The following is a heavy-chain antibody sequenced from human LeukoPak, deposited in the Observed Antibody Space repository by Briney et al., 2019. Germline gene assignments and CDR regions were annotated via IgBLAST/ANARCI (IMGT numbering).Heavy chain of an antibody. J-gene: IGHJ4*02. Sequence: AGGSLRLSCAASGFTFTSYGMTWVRQAQGKGLEWVSSISSSSSYIYYADSVKGRFTISRDNAKNSLYLQMNSLRAEDTAVYYCAREWSRFTPPDYWGQGTLVTVSS. CDR3: AREWSRFTPPDY. CDR2: ISSSSSYI. V-gene: IGHV3-21*01. CDR1: GFTFTSYG. D-gene: IGHD2-8*01.